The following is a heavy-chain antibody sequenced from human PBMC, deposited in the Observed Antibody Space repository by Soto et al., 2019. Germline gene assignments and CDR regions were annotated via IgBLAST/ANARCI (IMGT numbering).Heavy chain of an antibody. V-gene: IGHV4-4*07. CDR1: GVSININY. Sequence: SETLSLTCTVSGVSININYWSWIRQPAGKGLEWIGRFYITGSANYNPSLKSRVTMSLDKSKNQFSPKLSSVTAADTAVYYCARDDYYNSNNWFDPWGQGIQVTVSS. J-gene: IGHJ5*02. CDR3: ARDDYYNSNNWFDP. D-gene: IGHD3-22*01. CDR2: FYITGSA.